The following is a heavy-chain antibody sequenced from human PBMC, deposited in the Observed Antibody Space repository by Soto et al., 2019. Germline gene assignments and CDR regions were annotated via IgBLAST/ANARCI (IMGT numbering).Heavy chain of an antibody. D-gene: IGHD3-10*01. CDR2: ISYDGSNK. V-gene: IGHV3-30-3*01. CDR3: ARASYARGCYGAGSYSYH. CDR1: GFTFSSYA. Sequence: QVQLVESGGGVVQPGRSLRLSCAASGFTFSSYAMHWVRQAPGKGLEWVAVISYDGSNKYYADSVKGRFTISRDNSKNPLYLPMDSLRAEDTAVYYCARASYARGCYGAGSYSYHWGQGSLVIVSS. J-gene: IGHJ5*02.